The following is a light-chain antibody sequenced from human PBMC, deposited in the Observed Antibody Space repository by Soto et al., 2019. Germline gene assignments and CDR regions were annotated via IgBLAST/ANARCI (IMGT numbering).Light chain of an antibody. Sequence: SVLTQPASVSGSPGQSITISCTGTSSDIGAYNYVSWYQQLPGKAPKLMISDVSNRPSGVSNRFSGSKSGSAASLTISGLQAEDEADFYCTSYTISGTLVFGTGTKVTVL. J-gene: IGLJ1*01. V-gene: IGLV2-14*01. CDR3: TSYTISGTLV. CDR2: DVS. CDR1: SSDIGAYNY.